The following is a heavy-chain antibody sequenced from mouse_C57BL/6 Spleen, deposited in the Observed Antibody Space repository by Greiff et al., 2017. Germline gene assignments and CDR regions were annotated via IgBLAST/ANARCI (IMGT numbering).Heavy chain of an antibody. CDR2: IYPRSGNT. CDR3: ATPGGDSSGGYAMDY. V-gene: IGHV1-81*01. J-gene: IGHJ4*01. CDR1: GYTFTSYG. Sequence: QVQLQQSGAELARPGASVKLSCKASGYTFTSYGISWVKQRTGQGLEWIGEIYPRSGNTYYNEKFKGKATLTADKSSSTAYMELRSLTSEDSAVYFCATPGGDSSGGYAMDYWGQGTSVTVSS. D-gene: IGHD3-2*02.